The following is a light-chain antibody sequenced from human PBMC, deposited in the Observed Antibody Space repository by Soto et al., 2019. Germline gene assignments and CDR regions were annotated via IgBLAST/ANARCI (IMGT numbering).Light chain of an antibody. V-gene: IGKV1-39*01. J-gene: IGKJ2*01. CDR3: QQSDSTPYT. CDR1: QTISTY. Sequence: IQITQSTSSLSASVGHSVTIICRASQTISTYLNWYQQKQGKAPRLLIYDASSLLSGVPSRFSGSGSGTDFNLTIASLQPEDFSTYYCQQSDSTPYTFGQGTKVDIK. CDR2: DAS.